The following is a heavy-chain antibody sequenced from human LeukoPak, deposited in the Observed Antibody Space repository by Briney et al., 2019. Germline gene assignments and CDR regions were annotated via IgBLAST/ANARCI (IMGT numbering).Heavy chain of an antibody. CDR2: IYYSGST. CDR3: ARENYYDSSGYFDY. V-gene: IGHV4-59*01. D-gene: IGHD3-22*01. J-gene: IGHJ4*02. CDR1: GGSISNYY. Sequence: SETLSLTCTVSGGSISNYYWNWIRQPPGKGLEWIGYIYYSGSTNYNPSLKSRVTISVDTSKNQFSLKLSSVTAADTAVYYCARENYYDSSGYFDYWGQGTLVTVSS.